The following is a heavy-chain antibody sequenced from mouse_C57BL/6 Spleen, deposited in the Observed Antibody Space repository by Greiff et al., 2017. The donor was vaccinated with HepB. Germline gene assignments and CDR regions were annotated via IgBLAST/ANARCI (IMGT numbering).Heavy chain of an antibody. V-gene: IGHV1-26*01. CDR2: INPNNGGT. J-gene: IGHJ3*01. D-gene: IGHD1-1*01. CDR3: AREDGSSWFAY. Sequence: VQLKQSGPELVKPGASVKISCKASGYTFTDYYMNWVKQSHGKSLEWIGDINPNNGGTSYNQKFKGKATLTVDKSSSTAYMELRSLTSEDSAVYYCAREDGSSWFAYWGQGTLVTVSA. CDR1: GYTFTDYY.